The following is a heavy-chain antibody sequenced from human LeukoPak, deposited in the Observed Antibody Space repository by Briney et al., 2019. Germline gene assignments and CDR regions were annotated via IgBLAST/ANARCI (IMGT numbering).Heavy chain of an antibody. Sequence: GGSLRLSCAASGFTFTSYSMHWLRQTPGERLEWVAVISYDGSNIAYADSVRGRFTISRDIPKNTVYLQMNSLKASDTAMYYCARLGGAIVVVPAARTPVAPARNWFDPWGQGTLVTVSS. CDR1: GFTFTSYS. J-gene: IGHJ5*02. D-gene: IGHD2-2*01. CDR2: ISYDGSNI. V-gene: IGHV3-30-3*01. CDR3: ARLGGAIVVVPAARTPVAPARNWFDP.